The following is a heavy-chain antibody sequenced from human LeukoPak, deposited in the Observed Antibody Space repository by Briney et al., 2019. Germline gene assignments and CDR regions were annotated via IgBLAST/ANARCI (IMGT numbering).Heavy chain of an antibody. D-gene: IGHD7-27*01. CDR2: ITTGDGNT. CDR3: AKDGGLWVSAHWGDS. CDR1: GFTFSSYT. J-gene: IGHJ4*02. V-gene: IGHV3-23*01. Sequence: GGSLRLSCTASGFTFSSYTMTWVRQAPGKGLKWVSTITTGDGNTYYADSVKGRFTVSRDDSKNTLYLQMNSLRAEDTAVYYYAKDGGLWVSAHWGDSWGRGTLVTASS.